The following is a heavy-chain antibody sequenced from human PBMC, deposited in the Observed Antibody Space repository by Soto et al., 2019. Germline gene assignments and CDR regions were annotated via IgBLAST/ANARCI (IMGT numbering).Heavy chain of an antibody. V-gene: IGHV3-23*01. D-gene: IGHD3-22*01. CDR3: AKATSYYYDSSGYYVNDY. Sequence: GVSLRLSCAASGFTFSSYAMSWVRQAPGKGLEWVSAISGSGGSTYYADSVKGRFTISRDNSKNTLYLQMNSLRAEDTAVYYCAKATSYYYDSSGYYVNDYWGQGTLVTVSS. J-gene: IGHJ4*02. CDR2: ISGSGGST. CDR1: GFTFSSYA.